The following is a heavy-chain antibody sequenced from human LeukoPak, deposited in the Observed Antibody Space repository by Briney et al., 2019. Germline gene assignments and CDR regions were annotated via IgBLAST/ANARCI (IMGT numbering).Heavy chain of an antibody. Sequence: SETLSLTCTVSGGSISSYYWSWIRQPPGKGLEWIGYIYYSGSTNYNPSLKSRVTISVDTSKNQFSLKLSSVTAADTAVYYCARGAPYYDFWSGYYDYYYYGMDVWGQGTTVTVPS. CDR1: GGSISSYY. D-gene: IGHD3-3*01. CDR3: ARGAPYYDFWSGYYDYYYYGMDV. J-gene: IGHJ6*02. CDR2: IYYSGST. V-gene: IGHV4-59*01.